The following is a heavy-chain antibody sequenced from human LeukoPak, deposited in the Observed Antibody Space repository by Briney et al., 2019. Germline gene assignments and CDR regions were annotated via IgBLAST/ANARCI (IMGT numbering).Heavy chain of an antibody. CDR1: GDSISDDY. CDR2: IHYSGTT. D-gene: IGHD6-19*01. CDR3: ARGAGWYNY. Sequence: PSETLSLTCTVSGDSISDDYWSWLRQPPGEGLEWIAYIHYSGTTNYNPSLRSRVTISIDTSKKQLSLKVSSVTAADTAVYYCARGAGWYNYWGQGTLVTVSS. V-gene: IGHV4-59*01. J-gene: IGHJ4*02.